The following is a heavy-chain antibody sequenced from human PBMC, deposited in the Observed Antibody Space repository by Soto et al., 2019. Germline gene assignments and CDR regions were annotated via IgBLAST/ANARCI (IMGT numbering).Heavy chain of an antibody. D-gene: IGHD2-15*01. CDR1: GFTFSSYS. V-gene: IGHV3-21*01. CDR3: ARDHGGTFTRRFDY. Sequence: GGSLRLSCAASGFTFSSYSMNWVRQAPGKGLEWVSSISSSSSYIYYADSVKGRFTISRDNAKNSLYLQMNSLRAEDTAVYYCARDHGGTFTRRFDYWGQGTLVTVSS. J-gene: IGHJ4*02. CDR2: ISSSSSYI.